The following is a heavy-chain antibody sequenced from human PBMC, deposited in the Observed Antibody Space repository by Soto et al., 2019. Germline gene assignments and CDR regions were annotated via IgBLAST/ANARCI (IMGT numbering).Heavy chain of an antibody. D-gene: IGHD6-13*01. J-gene: IGHJ3*02. CDR3: AKNHAAAGAFDI. CDR1: GFTFNSYA. Sequence: GGSLRLSCAASGFTFNSYALNWVRQAPGKGLEWVSSISGSGGSTYYADSVKGRFTISRDNSKNTLYLQMNSLRADDTAVYHCAKNHAAAGAFDIWGQGTMVTVSS. V-gene: IGHV3-23*01. CDR2: ISGSGGST.